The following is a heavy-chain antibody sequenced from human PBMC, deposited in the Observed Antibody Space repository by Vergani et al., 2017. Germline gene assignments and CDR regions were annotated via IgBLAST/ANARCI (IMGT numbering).Heavy chain of an antibody. CDR3: ASPRFDYGGNSGLDY. Sequence: QVQLVQSGAEVKKPGSSVKVSCKASGGTFSSYAISWVRQAPGHGLEWMGGIIPIFGTANYAQKFQGRVTITADESTSTAYMELSSLRSEDTAVYYCASPRFDYGGNSGLDYWGQGTLVTVSS. CDR2: IIPIFGTA. J-gene: IGHJ4*02. CDR1: GGTFSSYA. D-gene: IGHD4-23*01. V-gene: IGHV1-69*01.